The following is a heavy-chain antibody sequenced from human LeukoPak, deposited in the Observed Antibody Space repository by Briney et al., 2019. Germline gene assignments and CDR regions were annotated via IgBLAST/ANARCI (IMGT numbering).Heavy chain of an antibody. V-gene: IGHV4-39*07. CDR2: IFYSGIT. CDR3: ARGTPIMGSGTDFDY. D-gene: IGHD3-10*01. Sequence: PSETLSLTCNVSGDSIANKAFYWGWIRQPPGKGLEWIGTIFYSGITYHNPSLKSRVSMSVDTSNHHFSLQLRSVTAADTAVYYCARGTPIMGSGTDFDYWGQGTLVTVSS. J-gene: IGHJ4*02. CDR1: GDSIANKAFY.